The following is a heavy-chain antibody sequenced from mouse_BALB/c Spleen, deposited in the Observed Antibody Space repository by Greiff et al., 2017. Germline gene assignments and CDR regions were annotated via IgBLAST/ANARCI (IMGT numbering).Heavy chain of an antibody. CDR3: ARQGWFWYFDV. J-gene: IGHJ1*01. V-gene: IGHV5-12-2*01. D-gene: IGHD2-3*01. CDR2: ISNGGGST. Sequence: EVKLMESGGGLVQPGGSLKLSCAASGFTFSSYTMSWVRQTPEKRLEWVAYISNGGGSTYYPDTVKGRFTIFRDNAKNTLYLQMSSLKSEDTAMYYCARQGWFWYFDVWGAGTTVTVSS. CDR1: GFTFSSYT.